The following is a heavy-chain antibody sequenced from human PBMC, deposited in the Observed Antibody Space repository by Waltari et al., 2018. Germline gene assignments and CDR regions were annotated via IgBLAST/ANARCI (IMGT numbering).Heavy chain of an antibody. D-gene: IGHD4-17*01. CDR1: GYTFTGHY. V-gene: IGHV1-2*06. CDR3: ARDRDGDYLFDY. Sequence: QVQLVQPRAAVTKPGASVQVHSKASGYTFTGHYMPCLRQAPGPGPAWRGRNNPNRGGTNYAQKFQGRVTMTRDTSISTAYMELSRLRSDDTAVYYCARDRDGDYLFDYWGQGTLVTVSS. J-gene: IGHJ4*02. CDR2: NNPNRGGT.